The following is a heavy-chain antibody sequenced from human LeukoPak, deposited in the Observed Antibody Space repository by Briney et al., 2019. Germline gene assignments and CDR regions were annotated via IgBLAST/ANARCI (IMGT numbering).Heavy chain of an antibody. CDR2: IYHSGST. D-gene: IGHD4-17*01. CDR1: GGSISSYY. J-gene: IGHJ4*02. V-gene: IGHV4-59*12. CDR3: ARGDGDYVLPFDY. Sequence: SETLSLTCTVSGGSISSYYWSWIRQPPGKGLEWIGYIYHSGSTYYNPSLKSRVTISVDRSKNQFSLKLSSVTAADTAVYYCARGDGDYVLPFDYWGQGTLVTVSS.